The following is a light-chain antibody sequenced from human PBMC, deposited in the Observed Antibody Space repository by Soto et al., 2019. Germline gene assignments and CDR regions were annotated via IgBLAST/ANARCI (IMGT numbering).Light chain of an antibody. Sequence: EIVLTQSPATLSLSPWERATLSCRASQSLSSYLAWYQQKPGQAPRLLIYDASNRATGIPARFSGSGSGTDFTLTISSLEPEDFAVYYCQQRSNWLTFGGGTKVDIK. CDR2: DAS. CDR3: QQRSNWLT. CDR1: QSLSSY. J-gene: IGKJ4*01. V-gene: IGKV3-11*01.